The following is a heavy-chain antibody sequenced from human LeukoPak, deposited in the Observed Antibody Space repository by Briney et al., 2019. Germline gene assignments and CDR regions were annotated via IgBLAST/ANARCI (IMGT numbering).Heavy chain of an antibody. CDR1: GGSFSGYY. J-gene: IGHJ4*02. V-gene: IGHV4-34*01. CDR3: ARGLSTYNVPYFDN. Sequence: SETLALTCAVYGGSFSGYYWSWIRQPPGKGLEWIGEINHYGSINYNPSLKSRVTISVDTSKNQFSLRLSSVTAADTAVYYCARGLSTYNVPYFDNWGQGTLVTVSS. D-gene: IGHD1-14*01. CDR2: INHYGSI.